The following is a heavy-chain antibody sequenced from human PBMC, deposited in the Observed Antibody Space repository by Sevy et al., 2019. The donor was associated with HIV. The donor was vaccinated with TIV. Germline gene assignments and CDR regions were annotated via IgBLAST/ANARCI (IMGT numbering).Heavy chain of an antibody. Sequence: GGSLILSCAASGFDFSTYDMHWVRQAPGKGLEWVAFISFDGSDKWYVDSVKGRFTISRDNSKNTLYVQMNTLRDEDTAVYYCAKRERSYYDSSGNYDAFDVWGQGTSVTVSS. D-gene: IGHD3-22*01. CDR2: ISFDGSDK. CDR1: GFDFSTYD. J-gene: IGHJ3*01. CDR3: AKRERSYYDSSGNYDAFDV. V-gene: IGHV3-33*03.